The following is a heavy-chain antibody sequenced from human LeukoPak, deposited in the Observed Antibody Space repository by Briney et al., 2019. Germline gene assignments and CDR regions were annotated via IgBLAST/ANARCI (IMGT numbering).Heavy chain of an antibody. D-gene: IGHD7-27*01. CDR2: IYTSGST. CDR3: ARGPPPGEREDYFDY. V-gene: IGHV4-61*02. J-gene: IGHJ4*02. Sequence: PSETLSLTCTVSGGSISSGSYYWSWIRQPAGKGLEWIGRIYTSGSTNYNPSLKSRVTISVDTSKNQFSLKLSSVTAADTAVYYCARGPPPGEREDYFDYWGQGTLVAVSS. CDR1: GGSISSGSYY.